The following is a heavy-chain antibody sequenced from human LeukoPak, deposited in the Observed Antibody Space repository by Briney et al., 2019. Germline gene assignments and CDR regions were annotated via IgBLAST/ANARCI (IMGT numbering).Heavy chain of an antibody. Sequence: GSSVKVSCKASGGTFSSYAISWVRQAPGQGLEWMGGIIPIFGTANYAQKFQGRVTITADKSTSTAYMELSSLRSEDTAVYYCARDPSGHCSSTSCYNYWFDPWGQGTLVTVSS. J-gene: IGHJ5*02. V-gene: IGHV1-69*06. D-gene: IGHD2-2*02. CDR3: ARDPSGHCSSTSCYNYWFDP. CDR2: IIPIFGTA. CDR1: GGTFSSYA.